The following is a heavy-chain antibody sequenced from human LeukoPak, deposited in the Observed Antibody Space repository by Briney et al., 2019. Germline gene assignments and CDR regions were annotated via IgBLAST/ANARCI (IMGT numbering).Heavy chain of an antibody. D-gene: IGHD6-13*01. V-gene: IGHV4-38-2*02. CDR1: GYSISSGYY. Sequence: SETLSLTCTVSGYSISSGYYWGWIRQPPGKGLEWIGSIYHSGSTYYNPSLKSRVTISVDTSKNQFSLKLSSVTAADTAVYYCARHAARTAAGHGGRLDYWGQGTLVTVSS. J-gene: IGHJ4*02. CDR3: ARHAARTAAGHGGRLDY. CDR2: IYHSGST.